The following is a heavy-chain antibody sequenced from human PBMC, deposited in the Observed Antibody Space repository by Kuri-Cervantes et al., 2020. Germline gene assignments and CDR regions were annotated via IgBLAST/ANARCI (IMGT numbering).Heavy chain of an antibody. V-gene: IGHV3-21*01. CDR2: ISSSSSYI. Sequence: GGSLRLSCAASGFTFSSYSMNWVRQAPGKGLEWVSSISSSSSYIYYADSVMGRFTVSRDDAKNSLYLQMNSLRAEDTAVYYCARDASLSGDLLDIWGQGTMVTVSS. CDR3: ARDASLSGDLLDI. CDR1: GFTFSSYS. J-gene: IGHJ3*02. D-gene: IGHD3-3*01.